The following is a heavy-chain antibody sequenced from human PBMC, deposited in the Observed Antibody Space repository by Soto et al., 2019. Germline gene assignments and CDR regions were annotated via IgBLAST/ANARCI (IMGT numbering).Heavy chain of an antibody. CDR2: ISAYNGNT. V-gene: IGHV1-18*01. Sequence: GASVKVSCKASGYTFTSYGISWVRQAPGQGLEWMGWISAYNGNTNYAQKLQGRVTMTTDTSTSTAYMELRSLRSDDTAVYYCARQPETAMVLYYGMDVWGQGTTVTVSS. CDR1: GYTFTSYG. J-gene: IGHJ6*02. D-gene: IGHD5-18*01. CDR3: ARQPETAMVLYYGMDV.